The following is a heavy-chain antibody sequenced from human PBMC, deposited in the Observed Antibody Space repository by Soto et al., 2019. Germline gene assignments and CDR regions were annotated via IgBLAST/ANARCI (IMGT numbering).Heavy chain of an antibody. D-gene: IGHD3-3*01. J-gene: IGHJ5*02. V-gene: IGHV4-59*01. CDR2: IYYSGST. Sequence: QVQLQESGPGLVKPSETLSLTCTVSGGSISSYYWSWIRQPPGKGLEWIGYIYYSGSTNYNPSLKSRVTISVDTSKNQFSLKLSSVTAADTAVYYCARRTYDFWSGYSPAAWFDPWGQGTLVTVSS. CDR3: ARRTYDFWSGYSPAAWFDP. CDR1: GGSISSYY.